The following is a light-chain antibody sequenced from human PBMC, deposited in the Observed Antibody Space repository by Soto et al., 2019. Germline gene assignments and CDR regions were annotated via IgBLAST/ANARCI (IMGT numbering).Light chain of an antibody. Sequence: EIVLTQSPATLSSFPGDRVTLSCRASQAVNTRLAWYQHKPGQAPRLLIYLASNRAAGVPARFSGSGSGTDFTLTISDVEPEDGAVYYCHQRQSWPRTFGQGTTVDIK. CDR3: HQRQSWPRT. J-gene: IGKJ1*01. CDR1: QAVNTR. V-gene: IGKV3-11*01. CDR2: LAS.